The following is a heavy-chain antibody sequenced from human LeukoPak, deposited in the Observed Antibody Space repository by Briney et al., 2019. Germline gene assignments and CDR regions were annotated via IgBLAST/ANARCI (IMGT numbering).Heavy chain of an antibody. CDR1: GYNFVDYD. CDR2: INPNSGDT. V-gene: IGHV1-2*02. CDR3: ARGNFYDNKGYSPELRY. D-gene: IGHD3-10*01. Sequence: ASVKVSCRTSGYNFVDYDMHWVRQAPGQGLEWMGWINPNSGDTDYAQKLQGRVTMTRDTSISTGYMELSRLRSDDTAVDYCARGNFYDNKGYSPELRYWGQGTLVTVSS. J-gene: IGHJ4*02.